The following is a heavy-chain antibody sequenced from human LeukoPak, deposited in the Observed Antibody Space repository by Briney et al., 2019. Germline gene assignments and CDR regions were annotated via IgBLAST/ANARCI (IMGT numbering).Heavy chain of an antibody. CDR1: GFTFSSYS. CDR2: ISGSSSYI. CDR3: ARACIAAAGTGLYP. V-gene: IGHV3-21*01. Sequence: GGSLRLSCAASGFTFSSYSMNWVRQAPGEGLEWVSSISGSSSYIYYADSVKGRFTISRDNAKNSLYLQMNSLRAEDTAVYYCARACIAAAGTGLYPWGQGTLVTVSS. J-gene: IGHJ5*02. D-gene: IGHD6-13*01.